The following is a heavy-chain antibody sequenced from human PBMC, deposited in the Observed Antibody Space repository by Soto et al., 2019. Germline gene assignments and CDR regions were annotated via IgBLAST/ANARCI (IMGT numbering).Heavy chain of an antibody. Sequence: ASVKVSCKASGYTFTSYGISWVRQAPGQGLEWMGWISAYNGNTNYAQKLQGRVTMTTDTSTSTAYMELRSLRSDDTAVYYCARDLRYFDWLESWFDPWGQGTLVTVSS. CDR3: ARDLRYFDWLESWFDP. V-gene: IGHV1-18*01. J-gene: IGHJ5*02. D-gene: IGHD3-9*01. CDR2: ISAYNGNT. CDR1: GYTFTSYG.